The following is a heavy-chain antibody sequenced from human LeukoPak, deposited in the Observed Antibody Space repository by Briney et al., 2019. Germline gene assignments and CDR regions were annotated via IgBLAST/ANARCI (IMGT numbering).Heavy chain of an antibody. Sequence: GASVKVSCKASGYTFTSYGISWVRQAPGQGLEWMGWISAYNGNTTYAQKLQGRVTMTTDTPTSTAYMELSSLRSEDTAVYYCARDKRGVIGQGGITMRVVADYYGMDVWGQGTTVTVSS. CDR1: GYTFTSYG. CDR3: ARDKRGVIGQGGITMRVVADYYGMDV. V-gene: IGHV1-18*01. J-gene: IGHJ6*02. CDR2: ISAYNGNT. D-gene: IGHD3-22*01.